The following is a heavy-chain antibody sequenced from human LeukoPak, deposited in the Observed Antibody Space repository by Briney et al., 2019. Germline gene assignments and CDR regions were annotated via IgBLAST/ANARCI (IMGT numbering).Heavy chain of an antibody. J-gene: IGHJ4*02. CDR1: GFTFSSYA. Sequence: GGSLRLSCAASGFTFSSYAMSWVRQAPGKGLEWVSAISGSGGSTYYADSVKGRFTISRDNSKNTLYLQMNSLRAEDTAVYYCAKDPEYSSSWYGLYFDYWGQGTLVTVSS. CDR3: AKDPEYSSSWYGLYFDY. V-gene: IGHV3-23*01. CDR2: ISGSGGST. D-gene: IGHD6-13*01.